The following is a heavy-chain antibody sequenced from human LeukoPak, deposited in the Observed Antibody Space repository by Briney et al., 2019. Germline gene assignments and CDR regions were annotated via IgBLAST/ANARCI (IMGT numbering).Heavy chain of an antibody. CDR2: IYYSGST. Sequence: NTSETLSLTCTVSGGSISSGNYYWSWLRQPPGKGLEWIGYIYYSGSTNYNPSLKSRVTISVDTSKNQFSLKLSSVTAADTAVYYCARVEGQQQLFMLDVWGKGTTVTVSS. CDR3: ARVEGQQQLFMLDV. D-gene: IGHD6-13*01. CDR1: GGSISSGNYY. J-gene: IGHJ6*04. V-gene: IGHV4-61*01.